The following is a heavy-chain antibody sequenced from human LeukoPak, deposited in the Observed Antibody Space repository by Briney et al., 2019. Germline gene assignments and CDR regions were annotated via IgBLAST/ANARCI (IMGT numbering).Heavy chain of an antibody. D-gene: IGHD6-13*01. CDR2: ISSSSSYI. J-gene: IGHJ4*02. V-gene: IGHV3-21*01. CDR1: GFTFSSYS. CDR3: ARELFIAAAGNDY. Sequence: IPGGSLRLSCAASGFTFSSYSMNWVRQAPGKGLEWVSSISSSSSYIYYADSVKGRFTISRDNAKNSLYLQMNSLRAEDTAVYYCARELFIAAAGNDYWGQGTLVTVSS.